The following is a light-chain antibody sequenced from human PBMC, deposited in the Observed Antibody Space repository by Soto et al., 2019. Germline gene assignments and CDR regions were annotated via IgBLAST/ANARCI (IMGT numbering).Light chain of an antibody. CDR3: QQYYHTPPT. CDR1: QRVLYSSSNKNY. V-gene: IGKV4-1*01. Sequence: EIVMTQAPDSLAVSLGERATINCKSSQRVLYSSSNKNYLAWYKQKIGQPPQLLISWASTRQSGVPDRISGSGSGTDCTLTISSLQTEDVAVYFCQQYYHTPPTFGQWTKLEIK. CDR2: WAS. J-gene: IGKJ2*01.